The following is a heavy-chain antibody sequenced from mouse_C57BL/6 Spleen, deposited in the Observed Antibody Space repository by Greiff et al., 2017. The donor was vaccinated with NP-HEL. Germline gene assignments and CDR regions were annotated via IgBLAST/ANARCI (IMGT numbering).Heavy chain of an antibody. V-gene: IGHV1-55*01. D-gene: IGHD1-1*01. J-gene: IGHJ3*01. CDR1: GYTFTSYW. CDR3: ARSHYYGSSNFAY. CDR2: IYPGSGST. Sequence: QVQLQQPGAELVKPGASVKMSCKASGYTFTSYWITWVKQRPGQGLEWIGDIYPGSGSTNYNEKFKSKATLTVDTSSSTAYMQLSSLTSEDSAVYYCARSHYYGSSNFAYWGQGTLVTVSA.